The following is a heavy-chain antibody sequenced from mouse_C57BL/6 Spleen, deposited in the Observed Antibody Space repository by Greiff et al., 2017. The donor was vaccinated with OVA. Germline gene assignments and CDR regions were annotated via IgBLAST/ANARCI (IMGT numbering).Heavy chain of an antibody. CDR1: GFTFSDYY. J-gene: IGHJ1*03. CDR3: ARDPFYYYGSSYWYFDV. D-gene: IGHD1-1*01. Sequence: DVQLQESEGGLVQPGSSMKLSCTASGFTFSDYYMAWVRQVPEKGLEWVANINYDGSSTYYLDSLKSRFIISRDNAKNILYLQMSSLKSEDTATYYCARDPFYYYGSSYWYFDVWGTGTTVTVSS. CDR2: INYDGSST. V-gene: IGHV5-16*01.